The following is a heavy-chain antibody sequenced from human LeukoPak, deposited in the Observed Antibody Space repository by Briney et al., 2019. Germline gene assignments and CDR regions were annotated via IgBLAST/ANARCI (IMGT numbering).Heavy chain of an antibody. J-gene: IGHJ3*02. CDR3: ARAGYSYGYQSAFDI. V-gene: IGHV3-13*01. D-gene: IGHD5-18*01. Sequence: GGSLRLSCAASGFTFSSYDMHWVRQATGKGLEWVSAIGTAGDTYYPGSVKGRFTISRENAKNSLYLQMNSPRAGDTAVYYCARAGYSYGYQSAFDIWGQGTMVTVSS. CDR2: IGTAGDT. CDR1: GFTFSSYD.